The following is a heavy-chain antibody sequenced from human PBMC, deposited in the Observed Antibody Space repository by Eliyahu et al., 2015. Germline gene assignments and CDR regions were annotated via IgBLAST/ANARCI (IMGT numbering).Heavy chain of an antibody. CDR1: XFXFSRYW. J-gene: IGHJ4*02. V-gene: IGHV3-7*01. Sequence: EVQLVESGGGLVQPGGSLRLSCAASXFXFSRYWXGWVRQAPGKGXGWXASIKQDGSEKYYVDSVKGRFTISRDNAKNSLSLHMNSLRVEDTAVYYCVQDGGLHLGEFGRHDYWGQGTLVTVSS. D-gene: IGHD3-16*01. CDR2: IKQDGSEK. CDR3: VQDGGLHLGEFGRHDY.